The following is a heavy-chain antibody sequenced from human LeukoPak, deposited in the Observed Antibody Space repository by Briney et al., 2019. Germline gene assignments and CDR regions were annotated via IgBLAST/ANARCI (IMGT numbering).Heavy chain of an antibody. CDR2: VNWNSGAI. D-gene: IGHD5-18*01. CDR1: GFIFDDYA. CDR3: ARDRAYSYGYTYFDL. J-gene: IGHJ2*01. V-gene: IGHV3-9*01. Sequence: GGSLRLSCGGSGFIFDDYAMHWVRQAPGKGLEWVSGVNWNSGAIDYAESVRGRFTISRDNAKNSLYLQMNSLRTEDTALYFCARDRAYSYGYTYFDLWGRGTLVTVSS.